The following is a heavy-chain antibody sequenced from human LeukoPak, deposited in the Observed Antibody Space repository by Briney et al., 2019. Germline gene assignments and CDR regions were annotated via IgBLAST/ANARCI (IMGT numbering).Heavy chain of an antibody. CDR1: GGSVSRGSYY. CDR2: IYYSGST. D-gene: IGHD4-17*01. Sequence: SETLSLTCTVSGGSVSRGSYYWSWIRQPPGKGLEWIGYIYYSGSTNYNPSLKSRVTISVDTSKNQFSLKLSSVTAADTAVYYCARTPGEGATYFDYWGQGTLVTVSS. J-gene: IGHJ4*02. V-gene: IGHV4-61*01. CDR3: ARTPGEGATYFDY.